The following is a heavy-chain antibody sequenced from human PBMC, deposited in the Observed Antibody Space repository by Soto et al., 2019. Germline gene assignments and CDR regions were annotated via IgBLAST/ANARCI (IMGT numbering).Heavy chain of an antibody. J-gene: IGHJ4*02. Sequence: QVQLVQSGAEVKMPGSSVRVSCKASGGTFSSYTISWVRQAPGQGLEWMGQIIPVFGTKTYAQKFQGRVTITADESTSTASMEVNSLKSDDTAVYYCAIAIGDYPSFDYWGQGTLVSVS. CDR2: IIPVFGTK. CDR3: AIAIGDYPSFDY. CDR1: GGTFSSYT. D-gene: IGHD4-17*01. V-gene: IGHV1-69*01.